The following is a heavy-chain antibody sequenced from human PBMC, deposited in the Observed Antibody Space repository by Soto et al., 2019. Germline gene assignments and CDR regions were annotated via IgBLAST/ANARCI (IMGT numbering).Heavy chain of an antibody. Sequence: QVQLVQSGAEVQKPGSSVKVSCKVSGGTFNTHSFNRVRQAPGQGLEWMGGIIPMFDSTVYSQRFQGRVTITADESTRTVYMELSSLRSEDTALYYCARDPNCKTSSCHKWFDPWGQGTLVTVSS. CDR2: IIPMFDST. D-gene: IGHD2-2*01. V-gene: IGHV1-69*01. J-gene: IGHJ5*02. CDR3: ARDPNCKTSSCHKWFDP. CDR1: GGTFNTHS.